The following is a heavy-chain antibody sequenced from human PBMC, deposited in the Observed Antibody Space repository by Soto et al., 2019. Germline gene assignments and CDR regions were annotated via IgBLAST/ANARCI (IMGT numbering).Heavy chain of an antibody. Sequence: EVQLVESGGGLVQPGGSLRLSCAASGFTVRSNYMSWVRQAPGKGLEWVSVIYSGGSTYYADSVKGRFTISRDNSKNTLYLQMNSLRAEDTAVYYCTRSGGNYWSDPWGQGTLVTVSS. CDR2: IYSGGST. CDR3: TRSGGNYWSDP. D-gene: IGHD2-21*02. V-gene: IGHV3-66*01. J-gene: IGHJ5*02. CDR1: GFTVRSNY.